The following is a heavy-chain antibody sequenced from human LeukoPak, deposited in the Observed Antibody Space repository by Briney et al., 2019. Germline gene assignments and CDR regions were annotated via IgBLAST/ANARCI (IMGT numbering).Heavy chain of an antibody. CDR3: ARGSALHDYGDYVDPFDI. Sequence: PGRSLRLSCAASGFTFSSYAMHWVRQAPGKGLEYVSAISSNGGSTYYANSVKGRFTISRDNSKNTLYLQMGSLRAEDMAVYYCARGSALHDYGDYVDPFDIWGQGTMVTVSS. CDR1: GFTFSSYA. D-gene: IGHD4-17*01. CDR2: ISSNGGST. V-gene: IGHV3-64*01. J-gene: IGHJ3*02.